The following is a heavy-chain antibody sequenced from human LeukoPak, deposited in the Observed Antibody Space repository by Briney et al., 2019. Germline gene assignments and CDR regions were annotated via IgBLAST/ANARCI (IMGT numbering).Heavy chain of an antibody. Sequence: SETLSLTCAVYGGSFSGDYWNWIRQPPGKGLGWFGEINHSGSTNSNPSLKSRVTISVDRSKNQFSLKLSSVTAADTAVYYCARRPRYSSGWYYFDSWGQGTLVTVSS. CDR3: ARRPRYSSGWYYFDS. J-gene: IGHJ4*02. CDR2: INHSGST. V-gene: IGHV4-34*01. D-gene: IGHD6-19*01. CDR1: GGSFSGDY.